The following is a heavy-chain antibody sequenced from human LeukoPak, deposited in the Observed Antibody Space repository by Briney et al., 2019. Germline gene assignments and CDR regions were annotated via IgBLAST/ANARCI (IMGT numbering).Heavy chain of an antibody. J-gene: IGHJ3*02. CDR1: GGSISSYY. Sequence: SETLSLTCTVSGGSISSYYWNWIRQPPGKGLEWIGYIYYSGSTNYNPSLKSRVTISVDTSKNQFSLKLTSVTTADTAVYYCARGRLRFSDAFDIWGQGTMVTVSS. CDR2: IYYSGST. V-gene: IGHV4-59*01. D-gene: IGHD2-21*02. CDR3: ARGRLRFSDAFDI.